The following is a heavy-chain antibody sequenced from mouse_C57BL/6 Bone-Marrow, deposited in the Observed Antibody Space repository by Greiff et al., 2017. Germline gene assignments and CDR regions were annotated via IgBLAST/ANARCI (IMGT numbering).Heavy chain of an antibody. D-gene: IGHD2-3*01. CDR1: GFNIKDDY. CDR3: ASMYYFDY. V-gene: IGHV14-4*01. J-gene: IGHJ2*01. CDR2: IDPENGDT. Sequence: DQLQQSGAELVRPGASVKLSCTASGFNIKDDYMHWVKQRPEQGLEWIGWIDPENGDTEYASKFQGKATITADTSSNTAYLQLSSLTSEDTAVYYCASMYYFDYWGQGTTLTVSS.